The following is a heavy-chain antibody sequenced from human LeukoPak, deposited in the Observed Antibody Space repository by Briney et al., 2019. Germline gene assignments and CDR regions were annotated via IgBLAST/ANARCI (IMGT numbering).Heavy chain of an antibody. Sequence: RGSLRLSCAASGFTFSSYSMSWVRQAPGKGLEWVSYISSSSSTIYYADSVKGRFTISRDNAKNSLYLQMNSLRAEDTAVYHCAKEIYYDSTGPQYWGQGTLVTVSS. CDR2: ISSSSSTI. V-gene: IGHV3-48*01. J-gene: IGHJ4*02. CDR3: AKEIYYDSTGPQY. D-gene: IGHD3-22*01. CDR1: GFTFSSYS.